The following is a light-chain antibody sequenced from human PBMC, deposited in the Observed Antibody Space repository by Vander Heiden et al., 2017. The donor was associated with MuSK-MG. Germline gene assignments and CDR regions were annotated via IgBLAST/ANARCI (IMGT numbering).Light chain of an antibody. CDR3: QSADSSGTYVV. CDR2: KDS. Sequence: SYQLRQPHSVSVSPGQTARITCSGDALPKQYAYWYQQKPGQAPVLVRYKDSERPSGIPERFSGSSSGTTVTLTISGVQAEDEADYYCQSADSSGTYVVFGGGTKLTVL. V-gene: IGLV3-25*03. J-gene: IGLJ2*01. CDR1: ALPKQY.